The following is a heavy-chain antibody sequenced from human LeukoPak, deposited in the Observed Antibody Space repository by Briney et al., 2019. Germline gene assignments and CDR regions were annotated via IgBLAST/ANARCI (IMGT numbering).Heavy chain of an antibody. V-gene: IGHV1-69*06. J-gene: IGHJ4*02. Sequence: SVKVSCKASGGTFSSYAISWVRQAPGQGLEWMGGIIPIFGTANYAQKFQGRVTITADKSTSIAYMELSSLRSEDTAVYYCARDHYDYVWGSYRSPFDYWGQGTLVTVSS. CDR1: GGTFSSYA. CDR3: ARDHYDYVWGSYRSPFDY. CDR2: IIPIFGTA. D-gene: IGHD3-16*02.